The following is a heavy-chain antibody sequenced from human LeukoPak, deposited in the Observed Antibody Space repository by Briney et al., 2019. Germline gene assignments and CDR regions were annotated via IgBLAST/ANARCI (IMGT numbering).Heavy chain of an antibody. CDR2: ISGSGGST. J-gene: IGHJ4*02. Sequence: PGGSLRLSCAASGFTFSAFWMSWVRQAPGKGLEWVSAISGSGGSTYYADSVKGRFTISRDNSKNTLYLQMNSLRAEDTAVYYCAKDGGGGLDYGDYFDYWGQGTLVTVSS. CDR1: GFTFSAFW. CDR3: AKDGGGGLDYGDYFDY. V-gene: IGHV3-23*01. D-gene: IGHD4-17*01.